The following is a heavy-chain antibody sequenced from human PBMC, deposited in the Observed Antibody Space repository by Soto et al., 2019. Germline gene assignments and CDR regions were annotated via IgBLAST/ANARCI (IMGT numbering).Heavy chain of an antibody. CDR2: IYYSGST. V-gene: IGHV4-59*13. CDR1: GGSISSYY. J-gene: IGHJ5*02. D-gene: IGHD3-3*01. CDR3: ARGWAYDFWSGYNWFDP. Sequence: LETLSLTCTVSGGSISSYYCSWSRQPPGKGLEWIGYIYYSGSTNYNPSLKSRVTISVDTSKNQFSLKLSSVTAADTAVYYCARGWAYDFWSGYNWFDPWGQGTLVTVSS.